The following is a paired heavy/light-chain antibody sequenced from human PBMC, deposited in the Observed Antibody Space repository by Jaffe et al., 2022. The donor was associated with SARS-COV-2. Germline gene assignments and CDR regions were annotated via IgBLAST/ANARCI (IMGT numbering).Light chain of an antibody. CDR2: EAS. V-gene: IGKV1-17*01. CDR3: LQHNNYPIT. CDR1: QGIGND. Sequence: DIQMTQSPSSLSASVGDRVTITCRASQGIGNDLGWYQQKPGKAPKRLIYEASSLQDGVPSRFSGSASGTEFTLTISSLQPEDFATYFCLQHNNYPITFGQGTRLDIK. J-gene: IGKJ5*01.
Heavy chain of an antibody. CDR3: LRTQYFVPSGYQGIPSAALDF. Sequence: QVQLVESGGGVVQPGGSLRLSCEGSGFTFSEYSIHWVRQSPGKGLEWLAVISYDSSDEFFADSVKGRFAISRDNSEKTVFLQMTSLGVDDTAVYYCLRTQYFVPSGYQGIPSAALDFWGPGTKVTVSS. V-gene: IGHV3-30*09. J-gene: IGHJ3*01. CDR2: ISYDSSDE. D-gene: IGHD5-12*01. CDR1: GFTFSEYS.